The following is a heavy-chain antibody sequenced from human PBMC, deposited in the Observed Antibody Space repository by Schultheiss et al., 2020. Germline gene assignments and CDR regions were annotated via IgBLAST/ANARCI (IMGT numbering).Heavy chain of an antibody. CDR1: GFTFSSYG. V-gene: IGHV3-30*03. D-gene: IGHD4-17*01. Sequence: GALRLSCAAPGFTFSSYGMHWVRQAPGKGLEWVAVISYDGSNKYYADSVKGRFTISRDNAENSLYLEMNSLRAEDTAVYNCARETDYGDYVLDYWGQGTLVTVSS. J-gene: IGHJ4*02. CDR3: ARETDYGDYVLDY. CDR2: ISYDGSNK.